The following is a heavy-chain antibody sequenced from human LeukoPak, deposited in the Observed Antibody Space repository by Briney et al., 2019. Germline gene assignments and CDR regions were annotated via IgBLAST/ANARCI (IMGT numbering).Heavy chain of an antibody. Sequence: PSETLSLTCTVSGGSITAYYCSSIRQPPGKGLEWIGYIHYSGTTNYYPSLKSRVTIALDTSKNQFSLKLNSVTAADTAVCYCARFGTSSSRFFDQWGQGTLVTVSS. J-gene: IGHJ4*02. V-gene: IGHV4-59*01. CDR3: ARFGTSSSRFFDQ. CDR2: IHYSGTT. CDR1: GGSITAYY. D-gene: IGHD6-6*01.